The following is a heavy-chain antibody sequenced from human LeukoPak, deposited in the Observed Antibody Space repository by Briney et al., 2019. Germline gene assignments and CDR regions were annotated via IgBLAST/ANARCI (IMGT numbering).Heavy chain of an antibody. J-gene: IGHJ6*03. CDR2: INPSGGST. V-gene: IGHV1-46*01. CDR3: ASSVSGLFGYLYYYYMDV. CDR1: GYTFTSYY. Sequence: ASVKVSCKASGYTFTSYYMHWVRQAPGQGLEWMGIINPSGGSTSYAQKFQGRVTMTRDMSTSTVYMELSSLRSEDTAVYYCASSVSGLFGYLYYYYMDVWGKGTTVTVSS. D-gene: IGHD3-3*01.